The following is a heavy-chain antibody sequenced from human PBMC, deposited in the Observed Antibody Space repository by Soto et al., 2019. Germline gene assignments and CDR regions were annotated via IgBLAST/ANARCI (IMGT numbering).Heavy chain of an antibody. CDR2: ISGSGGRT. J-gene: IGHJ4*02. D-gene: IGHD3-22*01. Sequence: GGSLRLSCAASGFTFSSDAMSWGRQAPGKGLEWVSSISGSGGRTFYADSVKGRFTISRDNSKNTLYLQMNSLRAEDTAVYYCAKRAQWYNSSCPNYYHVHWCQGPLFTV. CDR1: GFTFSSDA. CDR3: AKRAQWYNSSCPNYYHVH. V-gene: IGHV3-23*01.